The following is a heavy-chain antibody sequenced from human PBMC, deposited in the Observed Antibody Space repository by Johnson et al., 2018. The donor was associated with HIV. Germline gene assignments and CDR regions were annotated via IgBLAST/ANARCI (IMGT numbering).Heavy chain of an antibody. CDR2: ISSSGSTI. V-gene: IGHV3-48*03. D-gene: IGHD4-23*01. Sequence: VQLVESGGGLVQPGGSLRLSCAASGFTFSSYEMNWVRQAPGKGLEWVSYISSSGSTIYYADSVKGRFTISRDNAKNSLYLQMNSLRAEDTAVYYCAREEGVGDDYGGKSAFDIWGQGTMVTVSS. J-gene: IGHJ3*02. CDR3: AREEGVGDDYGGKSAFDI. CDR1: GFTFSSYE.